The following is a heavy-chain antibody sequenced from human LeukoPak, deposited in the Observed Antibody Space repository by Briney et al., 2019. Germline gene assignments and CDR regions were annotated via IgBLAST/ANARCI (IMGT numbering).Heavy chain of an antibody. CDR2: INPNSGGT. D-gene: IGHD3-16*02. V-gene: IGHV1-2*02. J-gene: IGHJ4*02. CDR1: GYTFTGYY. Sequence: ASVKVSCKASGYTFTGYYMHWVRQAPGQGLEWMGWINPNSGGTNYAQKFQGRVTMTRDTSISTAYMELSRLRSDDTAVYYCARDSQGLSPGGYFDYWGQGTLVTVSS. CDR3: ARDSQGLSPGGYFDY.